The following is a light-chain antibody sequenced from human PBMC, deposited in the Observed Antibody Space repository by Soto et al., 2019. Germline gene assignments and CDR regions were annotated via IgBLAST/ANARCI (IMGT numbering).Light chain of an antibody. V-gene: IGKV1-39*01. Sequence: IQLTQSPSSLSASVGDKVTITCRASQSIRSYLNWVQQKPGKAPKLLIYDASSLQTGVPSRFSGSGSGTEFTLTISSLQSEDFAVYYCQQYNNWPPWTFGQGTKVDIK. CDR2: DAS. CDR1: QSIRSY. CDR3: QQYNNWPPWT. J-gene: IGKJ1*01.